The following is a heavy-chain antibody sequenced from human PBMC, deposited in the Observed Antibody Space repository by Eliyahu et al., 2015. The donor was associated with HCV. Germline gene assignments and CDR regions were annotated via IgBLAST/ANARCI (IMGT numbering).Heavy chain of an antibody. V-gene: IGHV1-69*01. Sequence: QVQLVQSGAEMKKPGSSVKVSCRASGGTFSSSAISWVRQAPGQGLEWMGGITPIFSTANYAQKFQGRVTITADESTSTAYMEVSSLRSEDTAVYYCARASSEHTIVGATGGLFDYWGQGTLVTVSS. CDR1: GGTFSSSA. D-gene: IGHD1-26*01. CDR2: ITPIFSTA. CDR3: ARASSEHTIVGATGGLFDY. J-gene: IGHJ4*02.